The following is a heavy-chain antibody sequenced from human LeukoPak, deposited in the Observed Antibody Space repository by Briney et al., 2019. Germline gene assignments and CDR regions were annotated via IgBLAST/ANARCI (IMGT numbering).Heavy chain of an antibody. CDR2: ISSSGSTI. D-gene: IGHD3-10*01. CDR3: ARDGMVRGVKGMDV. Sequence: PGGSLRLSCAASGFTFSSYEMNWVRQAPGKGLEWVSYISSSGSTIYYADSVKGRFTISRDNAKNSLYLQMNSLRAGDTAVYYCARDGMVRGVKGMDVWGQGTTVTVSS. V-gene: IGHV3-48*03. J-gene: IGHJ6*02. CDR1: GFTFSSYE.